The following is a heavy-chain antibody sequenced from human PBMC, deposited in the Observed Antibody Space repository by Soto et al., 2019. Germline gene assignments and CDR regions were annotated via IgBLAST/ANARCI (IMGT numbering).Heavy chain of an antibody. CDR2: INAGNGNT. V-gene: IGHV1-3*01. Sequence: ASVKVSCQASGYTFTSYAMHWVRQAPGQRLEWMGWINAGNGNTKYSQKFQGRVTITRDTSASTAYMELSSLRSEDTAVYYCARGYCSSTSCYPWFDPWGQGTLVTSPQ. CDR1: GYTFTSYA. D-gene: IGHD2-2*01. J-gene: IGHJ5*02. CDR3: ARGYCSSTSCYPWFDP.